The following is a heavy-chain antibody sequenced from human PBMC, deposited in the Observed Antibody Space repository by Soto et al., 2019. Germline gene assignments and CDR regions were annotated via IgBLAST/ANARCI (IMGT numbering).Heavy chain of an antibody. CDR1: GGSISSGGYW. CDR3: AREVSTHFEY. J-gene: IGHJ4*02. Sequence: QVQLQESGPGLVKPSQTLSLTCTVSGGSISSGGYWWIWIRQHPGKGLEWVGYISYSGSTSYNPSLKRRLTISADTSKNHVSMELTSVTAADTAVYYSAREVSTHFEYWGQRTLVTVAS. D-gene: IGHD6-13*01. CDR2: ISYSGST. V-gene: IGHV4-31*03.